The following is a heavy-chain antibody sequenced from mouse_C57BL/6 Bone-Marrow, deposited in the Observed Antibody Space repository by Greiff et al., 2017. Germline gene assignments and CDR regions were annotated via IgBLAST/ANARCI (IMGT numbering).Heavy chain of an antibody. CDR3: TMGFYYGSSHWYFDV. V-gene: IGHV1-15*01. CDR1: GYTFTDYE. CDR2: IDPETGGT. Sequence: QLQQSGAELVRPGASVTLSCKASGYTFTDYEMHWVKQTPVHGLEWIGAIDPETGGTAYNQKFKGKAILTADKSSSTAYMELRSLTSEDSAVYYCTMGFYYGSSHWYFDVWGTGTTVTVSS. J-gene: IGHJ1*03. D-gene: IGHD1-1*01.